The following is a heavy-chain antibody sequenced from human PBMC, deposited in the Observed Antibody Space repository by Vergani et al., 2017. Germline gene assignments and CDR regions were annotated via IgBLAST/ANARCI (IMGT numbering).Heavy chain of an antibody. CDR3: AGNQYPGAFDI. V-gene: IGHV1-46*03. CDR1: GYTFTSYY. Sequence: QVQLVQSGAEVKKPGASVKVSCKASGYTFTSYYMHWVRQAPGQGLEWMGIINPSGGSTSYAQKFQGRVTMTRDTSTSTVYMELSSLRSEDTAVYYCAGNQYPGAFDIWGQGTMVTVSS. D-gene: IGHD1-14*01. CDR2: INPSGGST. J-gene: IGHJ3*02.